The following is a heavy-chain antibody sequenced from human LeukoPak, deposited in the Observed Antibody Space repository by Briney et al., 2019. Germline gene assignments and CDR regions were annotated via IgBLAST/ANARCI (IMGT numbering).Heavy chain of an antibody. Sequence: ASVKVSCKASGYTFTSYGISWVRQAPGQGLEWMGWMNPNSGNTGYAQKFQGRVTMTRNTSISTAYTELSSLRSEDTAVYYCARVEMATIRAANYWGQGTLVTVSS. CDR1: GYTFTSYG. D-gene: IGHD5-24*01. J-gene: IGHJ4*02. V-gene: IGHV1-8*02. CDR3: ARVEMATIRAANY. CDR2: MNPNSGNT.